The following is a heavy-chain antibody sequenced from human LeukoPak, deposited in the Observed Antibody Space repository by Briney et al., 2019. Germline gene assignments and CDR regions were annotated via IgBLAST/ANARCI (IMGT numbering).Heavy chain of an antibody. Sequence: GGSLRLSCAASGFTFSSYAMNWVRQAPGKGLEWVSFISGSGGSTYHVDPVKGRFTISRDNSKNTLYLQMNSLRAEDTAVYYCAKTPYVDIRMVTFDYWGQGALVTVSS. CDR1: GFTFSSYA. J-gene: IGHJ4*02. V-gene: IGHV3-23*01. D-gene: IGHD5-18*01. CDR2: ISGSGGST. CDR3: AKTPYVDIRMVTFDY.